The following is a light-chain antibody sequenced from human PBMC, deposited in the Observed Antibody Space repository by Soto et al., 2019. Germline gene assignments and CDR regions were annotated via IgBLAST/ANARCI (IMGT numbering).Light chain of an antibody. CDR3: QQYDSSPWT. CDR1: QSVSSNY. J-gene: IGKJ1*01. CDR2: IAS. V-gene: IGKV3-20*01. Sequence: EIVLTQSPDTLSLSPGERATLSCRASQSVSSNYLAWYQQKTGLTPRLLIYIASTRAPGIPDRFRGSGSGTHFTLTISRLEPEDFAVYYCQQYDSSPWTFGQGTKVEIK.